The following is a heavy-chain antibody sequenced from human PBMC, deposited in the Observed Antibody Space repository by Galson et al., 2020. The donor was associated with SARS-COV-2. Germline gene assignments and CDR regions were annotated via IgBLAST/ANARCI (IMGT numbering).Heavy chain of an antibody. Sequence: KMSGPTLVKPTQTLTLTCSFSGFSLSTSGVGVGWIRQPPGKALEWLALIYWDDDKRYSPSLNSRLTITKDTSKNQVVLTMTNMDPVDTATYYCAHRLAHYDSSGYYAVFDFWGQGTLVTVSS. V-gene: IGHV2-5*02. J-gene: IGHJ4*02. CDR1: GFSLSTSGVG. D-gene: IGHD3-22*01. CDR3: AHRLAHYDSSGYYAVFDF. CDR2: IYWDDDK.